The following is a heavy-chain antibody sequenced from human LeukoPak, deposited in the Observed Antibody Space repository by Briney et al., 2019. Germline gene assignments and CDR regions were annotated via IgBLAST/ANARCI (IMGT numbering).Heavy chain of an antibody. CDR3: ARAPPVVTPFFDY. CDR2: IIPILGIA. J-gene: IGHJ4*02. Sequence: SVKVSCKASGGTFSSYAISWVRQAPGQGLEWMGRIIPILGIANCAQKFQGRVTITADKSKSTAYMEMSSLRSEDTAVYYCARAPPVVTPFFDYWGQGTLVTVSS. V-gene: IGHV1-69*04. CDR1: GGTFSSYA. D-gene: IGHD4-23*01.